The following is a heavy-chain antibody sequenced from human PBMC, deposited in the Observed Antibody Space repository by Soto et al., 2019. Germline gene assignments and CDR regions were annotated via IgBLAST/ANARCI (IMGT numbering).Heavy chain of an antibody. J-gene: IGHJ4*02. D-gene: IGHD1-26*01. Sequence: GASVKVSCKASGGTFSSYAISWVRQAPGQGLEWMGWIITNNGNTKSSEKLQGRVTMTTDTSTSTAYMELRSLRSDDTAVYYCVRGGWGAVHDYWGQGTQVTVSS. CDR2: IITNNGNT. CDR1: GGTFSSYA. V-gene: IGHV1-18*01. CDR3: VRGGWGAVHDY.